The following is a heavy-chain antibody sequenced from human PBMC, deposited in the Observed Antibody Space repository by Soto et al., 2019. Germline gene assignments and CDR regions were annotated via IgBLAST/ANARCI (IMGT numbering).Heavy chain of an antibody. CDR2: IRNTASSYST. CDR1: DFVFYDHY. V-gene: IGHV3-72*01. J-gene: IGHJ4*02. CDR3: ARVSADTRTYFFDS. D-gene: IGHD5-18*01. Sequence: PGGSLRLSCETSDFVFYDHYMDWVRQAPGKGLEWVGRIRNTASSYSTKFAASVQGRFSISRDNSQNLLYLHMKSPQTEDTAVYYCARVSADTRTYFFDSWGQGALVTVSS.